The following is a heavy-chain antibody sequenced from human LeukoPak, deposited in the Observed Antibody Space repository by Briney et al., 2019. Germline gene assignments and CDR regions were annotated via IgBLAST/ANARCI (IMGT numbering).Heavy chain of an antibody. CDR3: ARENDCWTGYSPFDY. V-gene: IGHV3-7*01. D-gene: IGHD3/OR15-3a*01. CDR1: GFTLSRYW. Sequence: GGSLRLSCVASGFTLSRYWMNWVRQAPGKGLEWVDHIKQDGSEKYYVDSVKGRFTISRYNAKDSLYLQMNRLRAKDTAVYYCARENDCWTGYSPFDYWGQGTLVTVSS. CDR2: IKQDGSEK. J-gene: IGHJ4*02.